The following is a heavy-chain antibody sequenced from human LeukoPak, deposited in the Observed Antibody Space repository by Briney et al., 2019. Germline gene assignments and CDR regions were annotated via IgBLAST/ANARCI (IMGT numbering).Heavy chain of an antibody. CDR3: ATDPMGGLRLGELSFKSDY. CDR1: GFTFSSYA. CDR2: ISGSGGST. V-gene: IGHV3-23*01. J-gene: IGHJ4*02. D-gene: IGHD3-16*02. Sequence: GGSLRLPCAASGFTFSSYAMSWVRQAPGKGLEWVSAISGSGGSTYYADSVKGRFTISRDNSKNTLYLQMNSLRAEDTAVYYCATDPMGGLRLGELSFKSDYWGQGTLVTVSS.